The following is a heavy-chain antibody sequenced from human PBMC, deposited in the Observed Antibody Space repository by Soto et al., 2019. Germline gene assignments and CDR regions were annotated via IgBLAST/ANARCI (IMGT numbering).Heavy chain of an antibody. Sequence: QVQLVQSGAEVKKPGASVKVSCKASGYTFTGYYMHWGRQAPGQGLEWRGWINPNSGGTNYAQKFQGWVTMTRDQSISTAYMEMSRLRSDDTAVYYCERDARGDEAPMDYWGQGTLVTVSS. V-gene: IGHV1-2*04. D-gene: IGHD3-10*01. J-gene: IGHJ4*02. CDR2: INPNSGGT. CDR3: ERDARGDEAPMDY. CDR1: GYTFTGYY.